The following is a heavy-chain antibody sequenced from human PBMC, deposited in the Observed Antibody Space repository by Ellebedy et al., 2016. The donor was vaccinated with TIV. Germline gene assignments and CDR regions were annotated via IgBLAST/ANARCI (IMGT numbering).Heavy chain of an antibody. CDR3: ARDQRGGYSSGWFNY. J-gene: IGHJ4*02. Sequence: AASVKVSCKASGYTFTDYGISWVRQAPGQGPEWMGWISSYNGNTNYAQSSQGRVTMTTETSTSTVHMELASLRPDDTAVYYCARDQRGGYSSGWFNYWGQGTRVTVSS. CDR1: GYTFTDYG. D-gene: IGHD6-19*01. CDR2: ISSYNGNT. V-gene: IGHV1-18*04.